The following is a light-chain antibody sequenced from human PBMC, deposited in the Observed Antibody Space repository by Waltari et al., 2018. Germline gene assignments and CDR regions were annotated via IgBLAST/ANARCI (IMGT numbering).Light chain of an antibody. CDR2: EVI. CDR3: SSYAGSNNLGV. CDR1: SSDVGGYNY. J-gene: IGLJ1*01. V-gene: IGLV2-8*01. Sequence: QSALTQPPSASGSPGQSVTISCTGTSSDVGGYNYVSWYQHHPGKAPKRMIYEVIKRPSGVPVRFSGSKSGNTASLTVSGLQAEDEADYYCSSYAGSNNLGVFGTGTKVTVL.